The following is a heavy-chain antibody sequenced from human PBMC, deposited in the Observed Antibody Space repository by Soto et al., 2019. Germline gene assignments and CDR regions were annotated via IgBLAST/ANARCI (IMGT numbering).Heavy chain of an antibody. V-gene: IGHV1-8*01. D-gene: IGHD6-13*01. CDR1: GYTFTSYD. CDR2: MNPNSGNT. Sequence: QGQLVQSGAEVKKPGASVKVSCKASGYTFTSYDINWVRQATGQGLEWMGWMNPNSGNTGYAQKFQGRAPMTRNSSVSNAYMGLSSRRSEDTAVYYGARGRGRAAAGLMYDWFDPWGQGTLVTVSS. J-gene: IGHJ5*02. CDR3: ARGRGRAAAGLMYDWFDP.